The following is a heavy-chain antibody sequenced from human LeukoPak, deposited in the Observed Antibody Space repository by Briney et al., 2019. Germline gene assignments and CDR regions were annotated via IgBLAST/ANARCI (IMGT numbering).Heavy chain of an antibody. D-gene: IGHD3-22*01. V-gene: IGHV3-48*04. CDR2: IRSSSSTI. CDR3: VRVYYDEKGYDAFDI. CDR1: GFTFSSYS. J-gene: IGHJ3*02. Sequence: GGSLRLSCAASGFTFSSYSMNCVRQAPGKGLEWVSYIRSSSSTIYYADSVKGRFSIYIDNAKNSLYLQINSRRAEDTFVYYCVRVYYDEKGYDAFDIWGQGKMVNGSS.